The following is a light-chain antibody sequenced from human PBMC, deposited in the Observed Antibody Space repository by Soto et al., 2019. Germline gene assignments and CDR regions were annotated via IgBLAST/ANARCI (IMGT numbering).Light chain of an antibody. CDR2: EAS. CDR1: QSISNW. V-gene: IGKV1-5*03. CDR3: QQYNSNPYT. Sequence: DIQLTQSPSTLSASVGDRVTVTCRASQSISNWLAWYQQKPGKAPKLLLYEASTLQSGVPSRFSGSESGTEFTLTISSLQPDDFATYYCQQYNSNPYTFGQGTKVDI. J-gene: IGKJ2*01.